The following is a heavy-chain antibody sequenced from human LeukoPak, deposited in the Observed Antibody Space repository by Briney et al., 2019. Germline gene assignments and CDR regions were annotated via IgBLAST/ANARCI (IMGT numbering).Heavy chain of an antibody. CDR3: ARDNIVSGSTWYYFDY. V-gene: IGHV1-2*02. CDR1: GYSFTDYD. CDR2: IDPNSGGT. D-gene: IGHD2-21*01. Sequence: AASVKVSCKASGYSFTDYDMHWVRQAPGQGLEWIGRIDPNSGGTDYAPQFQGRVTMTRDTSISRLYMELTRLTSDDTAVYYCARDNIVSGSTWYYFDYWGQGTLVTVSS. J-gene: IGHJ4*02.